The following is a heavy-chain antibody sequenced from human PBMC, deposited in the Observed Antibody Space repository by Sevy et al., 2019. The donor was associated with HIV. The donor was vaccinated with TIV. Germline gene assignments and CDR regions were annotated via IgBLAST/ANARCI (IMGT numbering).Heavy chain of an antibody. Sequence: GESLKISCAASGFTFSSYIMNWVRQAPGKGLEWVSSISSSSSYIYYADSVKGRFTISRDNAKNSLYLQMNRLRVEDTAVYYCARGVRDFWSGYPDYWGQGTLVTVSS. CDR3: ARGVRDFWSGYPDY. J-gene: IGHJ4*02. V-gene: IGHV3-21*01. CDR2: ISSSSSYI. D-gene: IGHD3-3*01. CDR1: GFTFSSYI.